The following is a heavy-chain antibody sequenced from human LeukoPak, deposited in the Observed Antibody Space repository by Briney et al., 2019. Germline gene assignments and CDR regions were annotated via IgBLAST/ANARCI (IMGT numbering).Heavy chain of an antibody. CDR3: ARQGRNVGTDY. Sequence: PSETLSLTCAVSGGSISSGGYSWSWLRQPPGKGLEWIGYIYHSGSTYYNPSLKSRVTISVDRSKNQFSLKLSSVTAADTAVYYCARQGRNVGTDYWGQGTLVTVSS. D-gene: IGHD1-1*01. J-gene: IGHJ4*02. V-gene: IGHV4-30-2*01. CDR2: IYHSGST. CDR1: GGSISSGGYS.